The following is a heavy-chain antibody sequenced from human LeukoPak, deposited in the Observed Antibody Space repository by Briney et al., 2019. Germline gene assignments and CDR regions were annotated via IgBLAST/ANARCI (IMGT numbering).Heavy chain of an antibody. CDR2: IIPIFGTA. V-gene: IGHV1-69*06. J-gene: IGHJ4*02. Sequence: ASVKVSCKASGGTFSSYAISWVRQAPGQGLEWMGRIIPIFGTANYAQKFQGRVTITADKSTSTAYMELSSLRSEDTAVYYCARGYNWNSGGYFDYWGREPWSPSPQ. CDR3: ARGYNWNSGGYFDY. CDR1: GGTFSSYA. D-gene: IGHD1-7*01.